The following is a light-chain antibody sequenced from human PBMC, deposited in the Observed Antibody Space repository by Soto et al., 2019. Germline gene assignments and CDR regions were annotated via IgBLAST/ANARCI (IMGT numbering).Light chain of an antibody. CDR3: QQSDRVPLT. CDR1: QSINIH. V-gene: IGKV1-39*01. J-gene: IGKJ4*01. Sequence: DIQMTQSPSSLSASVGDRVTITCRASQSINIHLAWYQQKPGKAPKLLIYATSSLQSGVPSRFSGSGSETDFTLTISNLQPEDYGTYYCQQSDRVPLTFGGGTKVEIK. CDR2: ATS.